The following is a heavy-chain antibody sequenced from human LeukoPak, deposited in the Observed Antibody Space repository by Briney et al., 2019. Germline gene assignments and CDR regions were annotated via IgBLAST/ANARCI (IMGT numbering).Heavy chain of an antibody. CDR1: GGSINSGGYN. D-gene: IGHD1-26*01. J-gene: IGHJ4*02. CDR2: IYYSGST. CDR3: ARGSYVGPTSGYFDY. V-gene: IGHV4-31*03. Sequence: PSQTLSLACTVSGGSINSGGYNWSWIRQHPGKGLECIGYIYYSGSTYYNPSLKSRVTISVDTSKNQFSLKLGSVTAADTAVYYCARGSYVGPTSGYFDYWGQGTLVTVSS.